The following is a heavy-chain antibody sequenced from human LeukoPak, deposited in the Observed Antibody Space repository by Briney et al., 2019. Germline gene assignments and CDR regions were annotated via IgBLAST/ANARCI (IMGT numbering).Heavy chain of an antibody. D-gene: IGHD3-10*01. CDR1: GITFSIFG. J-gene: IGHJ4*02. V-gene: IGHV3-30*18. Sequence: GGSLRLSCAVSGITFSIFGMHWVRQAPGKGLEWVAVISYDGSNKYYADSVKGRFTISRDNSKNTLYLQMNSLRAEDTAVYYCAKDGEWDDFDYWGQGTLVTVSS. CDR3: AKDGEWDDFDY. CDR2: ISYDGSNK.